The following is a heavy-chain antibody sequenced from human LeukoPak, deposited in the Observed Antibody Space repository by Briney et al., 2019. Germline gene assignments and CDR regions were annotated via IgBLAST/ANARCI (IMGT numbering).Heavy chain of an antibody. V-gene: IGHV3-21*01. Sequence: GGSLRLSCAASGFTFSSYAMTWVRQAPGKGLEWGSTISGSGDIIYYADSVKGRFTISRDNAKNSLYLQMNSLRAEDTALYYCARGQVTTVTGLAAFDIWGQGTMVIVSS. D-gene: IGHD4-17*01. CDR3: ARGQVTTVTGLAAFDI. J-gene: IGHJ3*02. CDR2: ISGSGDII. CDR1: GFTFSSYA.